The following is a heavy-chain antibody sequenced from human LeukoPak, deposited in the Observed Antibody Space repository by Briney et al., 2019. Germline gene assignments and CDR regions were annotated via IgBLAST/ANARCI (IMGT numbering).Heavy chain of an antibody. J-gene: IGHJ6*02. CDR1: GGSISSYY. CDR3: ARNPRSGYFPHYHYYGMDV. Sequence: SETLSLTCTVSGGSISSYYWSWVRQPPGKGLEWIGYIYYSGTINYNPSLKSRVTISVDTSKNQFSLKLSSVTAADTAVYYCARNPRSGYFPHYHYYGMDVWGQGTTVTVSS. D-gene: IGHD3-3*01. CDR2: IYYSGTI. V-gene: IGHV4-59*01.